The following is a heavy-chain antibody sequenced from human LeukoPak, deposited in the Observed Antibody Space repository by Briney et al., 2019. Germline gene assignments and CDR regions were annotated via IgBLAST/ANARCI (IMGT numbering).Heavy chain of an antibody. CDR2: IKSKTDGGTT. D-gene: IGHD2-15*01. Sequence: NPGGSLRLSCAASGFTFSNAWMSWVRQAPGKGLEWVGRIKSKTDGGTTDYAAPVKGRFTISRDDSKNTLYLQMNSLKTEDTAVYYCTTAPGVVVVAATHYYYGMDVWGKGTTVTVSS. J-gene: IGHJ6*04. V-gene: IGHV3-15*01. CDR3: TTAPGVVVVAATHYYYGMDV. CDR1: GFTFSNAW.